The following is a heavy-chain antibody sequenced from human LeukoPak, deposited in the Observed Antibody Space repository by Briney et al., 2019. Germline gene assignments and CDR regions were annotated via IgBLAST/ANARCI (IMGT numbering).Heavy chain of an antibody. CDR3: AREISSWYRTEGRFDP. D-gene: IGHD6-13*01. Sequence: PGGSLRLSCVPSGFTFSNYWMSWVRQAPGKGLEWVANIKQDGSEKYYVDSVRGRFTISRDNAKNSLYLQMNRLKAEDTAVYYCAREISSWYRTEGRFDPWGQGTLVTVSS. CDR1: GFTFSNYW. J-gene: IGHJ5*02. V-gene: IGHV3-7*01. CDR2: IKQDGSEK.